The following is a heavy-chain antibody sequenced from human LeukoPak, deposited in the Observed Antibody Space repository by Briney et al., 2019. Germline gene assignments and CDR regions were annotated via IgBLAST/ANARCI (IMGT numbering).Heavy chain of an antibody. Sequence: PGGSLRLSCAASGFTFRTYAMSWVRQVPGKGLEWVSAISGSGGSTYYADSVKGRFTISRDNSKNTLYLQMNSLRAEDTAVYYCAKPYSSSWYYFDYWGQGTLVTVSS. CDR3: AKPYSSSWYYFDY. D-gene: IGHD6-13*01. J-gene: IGHJ4*02. CDR2: ISGSGGST. V-gene: IGHV3-23*01. CDR1: GFTFRTYA.